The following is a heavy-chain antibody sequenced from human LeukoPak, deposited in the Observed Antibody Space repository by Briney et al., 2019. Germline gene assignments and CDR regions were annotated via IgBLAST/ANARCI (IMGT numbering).Heavy chain of an antibody. Sequence: SETLSLTCTVSGGSISSYYWSWIRQPPGKGLEWIGYIYYSGSTNYNLSLKSRVTISVDTSKNQFSLKLSSVTAADTAVYYCAKATYYYDSTGYHNLLYYYYYYMDVWGKGTPVTISS. CDR3: AKATYYYDSTGYHNLLYYYYYYMDV. V-gene: IGHV4-59*01. CDR1: GGSISSYY. J-gene: IGHJ6*03. D-gene: IGHD3-22*01. CDR2: IYYSGST.